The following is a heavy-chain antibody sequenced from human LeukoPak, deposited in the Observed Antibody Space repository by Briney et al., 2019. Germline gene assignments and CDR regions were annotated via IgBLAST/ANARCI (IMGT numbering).Heavy chain of an antibody. D-gene: IGHD3-16*01. V-gene: IGHV3-21*01. J-gene: IGHJ3*02. CDR1: GFTFSSYS. CDR3: ARDRATRGGVGAFDI. CDR2: ISSSSRYI. Sequence: GVSVRLSCAASGFTFSSYSMKWVRHAPGKGLEWGSSISSSSRYIYYADSVRGRFTISRDNAKNSLYLQMNSLRAEDTAVYYCARDRATRGGVGAFDIWGQGTMVTVSS.